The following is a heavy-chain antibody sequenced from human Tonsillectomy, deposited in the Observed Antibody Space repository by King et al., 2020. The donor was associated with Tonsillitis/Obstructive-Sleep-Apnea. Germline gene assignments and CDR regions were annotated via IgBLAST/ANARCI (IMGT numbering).Heavy chain of an antibody. CDR3: AKAPRKTSNSWPFDY. V-gene: IGHV3-30*18. CDR1: GFTFRSFG. CDR2: ISYDESNQ. D-gene: IGHD2/OR15-2a*01. Sequence: VQLVESGGGVVQPGGSLRLSCAASGFTFRSFGMHWVRQAPGKGLEWVAVISYDESNQYYADSVRGRFSISRDNSNNTLYLQMNNVRPGDTAVYYCAKAPRKTSNSWPFDYWGQGTLVAVSS. J-gene: IGHJ4*02.